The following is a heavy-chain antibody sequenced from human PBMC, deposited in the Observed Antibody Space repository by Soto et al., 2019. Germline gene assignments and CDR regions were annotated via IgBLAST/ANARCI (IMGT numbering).Heavy chain of an antibody. J-gene: IGHJ4*02. CDR2: ISYDGSNK. CDR1: GFTFSSYA. V-gene: IGHV3-30-3*01. Sequence: GGSLRLSCAASGFTFSSYAMHWVRQAPGKGLEWVAVISYDGSNKYYADSVKGRFTISRDNSKNTLYLQMNSLRAEDTAVYYCARVNDYDFWSGRYVPSDYWGQGTLVTVSS. D-gene: IGHD3-3*01. CDR3: ARVNDYDFWSGRYVPSDY.